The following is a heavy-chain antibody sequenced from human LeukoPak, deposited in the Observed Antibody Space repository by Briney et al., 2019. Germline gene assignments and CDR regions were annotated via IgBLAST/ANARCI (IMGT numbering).Heavy chain of an antibody. V-gene: IGHV1-69-2*01. CDR1: GYTFTDYY. D-gene: IGHD3-3*01. Sequence: ASVKVSCKVSGYTFTDYYMHWVQQAPGKGLEWMGLVDPEDGETTYAEKFQGRVTITADTSTDTAYMELSSLRFEDTAVYYCATGKGSYDFWSGYYLGYWGQGTLVTVSS. CDR3: ATGKGSYDFWSGYYLGY. CDR2: VDPEDGET. J-gene: IGHJ4*02.